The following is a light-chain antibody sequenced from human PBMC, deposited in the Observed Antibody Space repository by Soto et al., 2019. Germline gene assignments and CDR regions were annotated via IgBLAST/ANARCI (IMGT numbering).Light chain of an antibody. V-gene: IGLV2-14*03. Sequence: QSALTQPASVSGSPGQSITIPCTGTSSDIGGYNFVSWYQQHPGKAPKLIIYDVSNRPPGVANRFSGSKSGNTASLTVSGLQADDEADYYCNSYTSSSSLDLFGRGTKVTVL. CDR2: DVS. CDR1: SSDIGGYNF. J-gene: IGLJ6*01. CDR3: NSYTSSSSLDL.